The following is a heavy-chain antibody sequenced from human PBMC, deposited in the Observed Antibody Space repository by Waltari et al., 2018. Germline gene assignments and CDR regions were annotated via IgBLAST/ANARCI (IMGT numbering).Heavy chain of an antibody. CDR3: AKDRYYDSSAHDY. J-gene: IGHJ4*02. CDR1: GFTFSSYA. CDR2: IYSGGST. Sequence: EVQLLESGGGLVQPGGSLRLSCAASGFTFSSYAMSWVRQAPGKGLEWVSVIYSGGSTYYADSVKGRFTISRDNSKNTLYLQMNSLRAEDTAVYYCAKDRYYDSSAHDYWGQGTLVTVSS. D-gene: IGHD3-22*01. V-gene: IGHV3-23*03.